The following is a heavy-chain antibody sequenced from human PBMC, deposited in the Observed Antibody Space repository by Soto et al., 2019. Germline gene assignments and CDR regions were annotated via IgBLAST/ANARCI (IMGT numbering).Heavy chain of an antibody. J-gene: IGHJ4*02. CDR3: AKDMVSITFGGVIVLFDY. CDR2: ISGSGGST. D-gene: IGHD3-16*02. CDR1: GFTFSSYA. Sequence: GGSLRLSCAASGFTFSSYAMSWVRQAPGKGLEWVSAISGSGGSTYYADSVKGRFTISRDNSKNTLYLQMNSLRAEDTAVYYCAKDMVSITFGGVIVLFDYWGQGTLVTVSS. V-gene: IGHV3-23*01.